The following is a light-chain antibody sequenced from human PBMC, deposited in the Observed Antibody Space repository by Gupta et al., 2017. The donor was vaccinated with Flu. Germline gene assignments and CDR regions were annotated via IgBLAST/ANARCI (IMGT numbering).Light chain of an antibody. CDR2: END. Sequence: QSVLTQPPSVSAAPGQTVTISCSGTSSNIENNYVSWYHQLPGAAPKLLIYENDKRPSGTPDRFSGSKFGTSATLAITGLQTGEEADYYCGTWDRSRNNWVFGGGTKLTVV. J-gene: IGLJ3*02. CDR1: SSNIENNY. V-gene: IGLV1-51*02. CDR3: GTWDRSRNNWV.